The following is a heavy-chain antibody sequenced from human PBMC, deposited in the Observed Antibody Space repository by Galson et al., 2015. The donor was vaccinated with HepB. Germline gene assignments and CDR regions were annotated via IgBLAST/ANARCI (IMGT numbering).Heavy chain of an antibody. V-gene: IGHV3-30*18. CDR1: GFTFSSYG. Sequence: SLRLSCAASGFTFSSYGMHWVRQAPGKGLEWVAVISYDGSNKYYADSVKGRFTISRDNSKNTPYLQMNSLRAEDTAVYYCAKDRRVVVVPAASRRKDTVDYWGQGTLVTVSS. CDR3: AKDRRVVVVPAASRRKDTVDY. D-gene: IGHD2-2*01. CDR2: ISYDGSNK. J-gene: IGHJ4*02.